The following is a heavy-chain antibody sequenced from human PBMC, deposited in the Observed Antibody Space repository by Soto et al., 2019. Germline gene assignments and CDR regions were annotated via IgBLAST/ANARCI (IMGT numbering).Heavy chain of an antibody. D-gene: IGHD6-19*01. CDR1: GFTFSSYW. CDR3: ARDTFPPYSSGWYLGHDYYYYGMDV. J-gene: IGHJ6*02. CDR2: INSDGSST. V-gene: IGHV3-74*01. Sequence: GGSLRLSCAASGFTFSSYWMHWVRQAPGKGLVWVSRINSDGSSTSYADSVKGRFTISRDNAKNTLDLQMNSLRAEDTAVYYCARDTFPPYSSGWYLGHDYYYYGMDVWGQGTTVTVSS.